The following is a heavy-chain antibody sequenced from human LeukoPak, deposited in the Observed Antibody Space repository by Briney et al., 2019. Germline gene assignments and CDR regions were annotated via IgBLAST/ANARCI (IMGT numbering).Heavy chain of an antibody. CDR1: GGTFSGYY. J-gene: IGHJ5*02. Sequence: PSETLSLTCAVYGGTFSGYYWTWVRQPPGKGLEWIGSIYYSGSTYYNPSLKSRVTISVDTSKNQFSLKLSSVTAADTAVYYCARHVSKAYYGSRFSPRRFDPWGQGTLVTVSS. CDR3: ARHVSKAYYGSRFSPRRFDP. V-gene: IGHV4-34*01. D-gene: IGHD3-10*01. CDR2: IYYSGST.